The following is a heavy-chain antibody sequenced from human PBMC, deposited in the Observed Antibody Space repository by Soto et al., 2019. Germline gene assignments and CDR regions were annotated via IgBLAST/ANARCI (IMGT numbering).Heavy chain of an antibody. V-gene: IGHV4-31*03. Sequence: SETLSLTCTVSGGSISSGGYYWSWIRQHPGKGLEWIGYIYYSGSTYYNPSLKSRVTISVDTSKNQFSLQLNSVTPDDTAIYYCARGPGSLRPWGQGTLVTVYS. CDR2: IYYSGST. D-gene: IGHD1-1*01. CDR1: GGSISSGGYY. J-gene: IGHJ5*02. CDR3: ARGPGSLRP.